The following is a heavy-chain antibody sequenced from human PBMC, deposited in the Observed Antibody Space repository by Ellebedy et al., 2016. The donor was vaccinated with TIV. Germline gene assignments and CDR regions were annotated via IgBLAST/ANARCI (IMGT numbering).Heavy chain of an antibody. CDR3: AGIAEGAYDY. J-gene: IGHJ4*02. CDR2: IHHSGSA. D-gene: IGHD6-13*01. CDR1: GDSISNNDYY. Sequence: SETLSLXCNVSGDSISNNDYYWSWIRQHPGKGLEWIGYIHHSGSAFYSPALESRVTISVDTSKNQFSLKLSSVTAADTAVYYCAGIAEGAYDYWGQGTLVTVSS. V-gene: IGHV4-39*07.